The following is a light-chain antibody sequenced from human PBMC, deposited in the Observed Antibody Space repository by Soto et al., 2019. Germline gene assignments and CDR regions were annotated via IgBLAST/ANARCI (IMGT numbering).Light chain of an antibody. CDR2: DTS. CDR1: QSVDSS. V-gene: IGKV3-11*01. Sequence: EIVLTQSPATLSLSPGERATLSCRASQSVDSSFARYQQKAGQAPRLLIYDTSNRATGIAARFSGSGSGTDFTLTISSLESEDFAVYYCQHRTLFGGGTKVEIK. J-gene: IGKJ4*01. CDR3: QHRTL.